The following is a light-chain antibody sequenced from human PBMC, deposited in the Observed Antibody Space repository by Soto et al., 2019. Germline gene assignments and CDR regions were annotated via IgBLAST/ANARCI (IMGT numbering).Light chain of an antibody. Sequence: DIQVTQSPSTLSASVGDSVTISCRASQIISNWLAWYQQKPGKAPKLLIYKASTLESGVPSRFSGSGSGTDFTLTISGLQPDDFATYYCQPYNTFPLTFGHGTKVDIK. CDR2: KAS. J-gene: IGKJ3*01. CDR1: QIISNW. CDR3: QPYNTFPLT. V-gene: IGKV1-5*03.